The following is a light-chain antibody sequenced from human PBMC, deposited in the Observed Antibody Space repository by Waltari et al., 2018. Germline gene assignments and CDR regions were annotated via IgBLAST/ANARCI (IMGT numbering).Light chain of an antibody. V-gene: IGLV3-19*01. CDR1: SLRTYY. J-gene: IGLJ2*01. CDR3: HSRDASGVGGA. CDR2: DKD. Sequence: TQDPAVSVALGPTVSLTCQGDSLRTYYASWYQQRPGQAPVLGMYDKDSRPSGVPDRFSASSSDNTASLTITGAQAEDEAYYYCHSRDASGVGGAFGGGTKLTVL.